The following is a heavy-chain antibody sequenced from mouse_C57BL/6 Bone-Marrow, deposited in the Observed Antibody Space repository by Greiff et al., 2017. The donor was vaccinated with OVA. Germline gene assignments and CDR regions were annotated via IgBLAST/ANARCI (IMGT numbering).Heavy chain of an antibody. V-gene: IGHV1-52*01. CDR2: IDPSDSET. J-gene: IGHJ3*01. D-gene: IGHD2-5*01. CDR1: GYTFTSYW. CDR3: ARGGYYSNSWFAY. Sequence: QVQLQQPGAELVRPGSSVKLSCKASGYTFTSYWMHWVKQRPIQGLEWIGNIDPSDSETHYNQKFKDKATLTVDKSSSTAYMQLSSLTSEDSAVYYCARGGYYSNSWFAYWGQGTLVTVSA.